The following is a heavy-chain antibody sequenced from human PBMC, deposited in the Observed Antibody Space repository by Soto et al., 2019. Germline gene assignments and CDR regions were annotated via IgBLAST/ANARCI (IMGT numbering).Heavy chain of an antibody. Sequence: QVQLVQSGAEVKKPGSSVKVSCKASGGTFSSYAISWVRQAPGQGLEWRGGIIPIFGTAKYAQKFQGRVTITADESTSTAYMELSSLRSEDTAVYYCARDAVPGYGDYHLDYWGQGTLVTVSS. CDR1: GGTFSSYA. V-gene: IGHV1-69*12. CDR2: IIPIFGTA. D-gene: IGHD4-17*01. J-gene: IGHJ4*02. CDR3: ARDAVPGYGDYHLDY.